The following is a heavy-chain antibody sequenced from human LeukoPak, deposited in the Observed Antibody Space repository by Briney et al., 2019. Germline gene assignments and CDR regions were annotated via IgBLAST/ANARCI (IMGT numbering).Heavy chain of an antibody. CDR1: GYSISSGYY. J-gene: IGHJ1*01. Sequence: SETLSLTCTVSGYSISSGYYWGWIRQPPGKGLELIGSIYHSGSTYYNPSLKSRVTISVDTSKNQFSLKLSSVTAADTAVYYCARDAGYYYDSSGYSITAEYFQHWGQGTLVTVSS. D-gene: IGHD3-22*01. CDR2: IYHSGST. CDR3: ARDAGYYYDSSGYSITAEYFQH. V-gene: IGHV4-38-2*02.